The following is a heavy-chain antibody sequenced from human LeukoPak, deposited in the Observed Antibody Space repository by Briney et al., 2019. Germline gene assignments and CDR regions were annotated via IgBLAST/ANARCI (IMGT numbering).Heavy chain of an antibody. CDR1: GFTLSDHY. V-gene: IGHV3-23*01. D-gene: IGHD6-19*01. CDR2: IDGSGANT. Sequence: PGGSLRLSCAASGFTLSDHYMDWVRQAPGKGLEWVSTIDGSGANTYYADSVKGRFTISRDNSKSTLYLQMDSLRAEDTATYYCAKGYSSGWYDFDSWGQGTLVTVSS. CDR3: AKGYSSGWYDFDS. J-gene: IGHJ4*02.